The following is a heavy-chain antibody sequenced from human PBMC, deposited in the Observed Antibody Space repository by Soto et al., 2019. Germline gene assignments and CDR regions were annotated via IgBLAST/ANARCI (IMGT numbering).Heavy chain of an antibody. CDR1: GCPFSSYS. D-gene: IGHD7-27*01. Sequence: SASVSRAASGCPFSSYSMRWVRPEKGKGLEWVGVISYDGSNKYYADSVKGRFTISRDNSKNTLYLQMNSLRAEDTAVYYCARDLRAWGYYGMDVWGHGSTVPFSS. CDR3: ARDLRAWGYYGMDV. CDR2: ISYDGSNK. J-gene: IGHJ6*02. V-gene: IGHV3-30-3*01.